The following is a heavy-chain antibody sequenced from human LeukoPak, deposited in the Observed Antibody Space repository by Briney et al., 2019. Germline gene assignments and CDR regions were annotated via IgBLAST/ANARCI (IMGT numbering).Heavy chain of an antibody. CDR1: GFTFSSYS. D-gene: IGHD3-22*01. CDR3: ARESYYYDSSGYWNFDY. J-gene: IGHJ4*02. CDR2: ISSSSSYI. V-gene: IGHV3-21*01. Sequence: NPGGSLRLSCAASGFTFSSYSMNWVRQAPGKGLEWVSSISSSSSYIYYADSVKGRFTISRDNAKNSLYLQMNSLRAEDTAVYYCARESYYYDSSGYWNFDYWGQGTLVTVSS.